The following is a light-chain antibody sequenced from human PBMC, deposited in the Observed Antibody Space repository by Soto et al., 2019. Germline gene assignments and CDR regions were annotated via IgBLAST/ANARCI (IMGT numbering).Light chain of an antibody. V-gene: IGKV2-28*01. CDR2: LGS. CDR3: MQRSNWPFT. CDR1: QSLLHSNGYNY. Sequence: DIVMTQSPLSLPVTPGEPASISCRSSQSLLHSNGYNYLDWYLQKPGQSPQLLIYLGSNRASGVPDRFSGSGSGTDFTLKISRVEAEDVGVYYCMQRSNWPFTFGPGTKVDIK. J-gene: IGKJ3*01.